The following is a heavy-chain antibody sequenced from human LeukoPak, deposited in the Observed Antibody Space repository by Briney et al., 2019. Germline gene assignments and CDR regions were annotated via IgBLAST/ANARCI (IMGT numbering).Heavy chain of an antibody. D-gene: IGHD3-9*01. CDR1: GGSISYYY. Sequence: SETLSLTCTVSGGSISYYYWTWLRQSPGKGLEWIGQIYYTGRTYYNPSLERRVTISLDTSRIQFSLIMTSVTAADTAMYYCARGGTYNDILSFDPWGKGTLVSVSS. CDR3: ARGGTYNDILSFDP. J-gene: IGHJ5*02. V-gene: IGHV4-59*01. CDR2: IYYTGRT.